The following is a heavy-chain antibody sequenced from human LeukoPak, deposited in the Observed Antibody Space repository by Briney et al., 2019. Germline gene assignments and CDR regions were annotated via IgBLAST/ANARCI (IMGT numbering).Heavy chain of an antibody. V-gene: IGHV3-30*04. CDR2: ISYDGSNK. CDR3: AKDFSSYGVTLFDY. J-gene: IGHJ4*02. CDR1: GFTFSSYD. D-gene: IGHD4-17*01. Sequence: PGRSLRLSCAASGFTFSSYDMQGVRRAPGRGLEGGAVISYDGSNKYYADSVKGRFTISRDNSKNTLYLQMNSLRAEDTAVYYCAKDFSSYGVTLFDYWGQGTLVTVSS.